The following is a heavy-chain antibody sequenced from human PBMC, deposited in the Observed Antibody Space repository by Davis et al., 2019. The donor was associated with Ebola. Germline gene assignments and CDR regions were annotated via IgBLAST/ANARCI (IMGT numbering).Heavy chain of an antibody. CDR1: GFTFSDYY. D-gene: IGHD1-7*01. J-gene: IGHJ6*02. CDR3: ARSRDPRTTWLYYYGMDI. Sequence: GGSLRLSCAASGFTFSDYYMTWIRQAPGKGLEWVSSISGDGTYTNYADSLKGRITISRDNARNSLYLQMNSLRAEDTAVYYCARSRDPRTTWLYYYGMDIWGQGTTVTVSS. CDR2: ISGDGTYT. V-gene: IGHV3-11*06.